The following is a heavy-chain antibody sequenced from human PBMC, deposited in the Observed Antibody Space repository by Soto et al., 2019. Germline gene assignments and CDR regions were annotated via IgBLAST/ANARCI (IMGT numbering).Heavy chain of an antibody. D-gene: IGHD4-17*01. Sequence: GASVKVSCKASGYTFTSYAMHWVRQAPGQRLEWMGWINAGNGNTKYSQKFQGRVTITRDTSASTAYMELSSLRSEDTAVYYCARELHGDYYFDYWGQGTLVTVSS. CDR1: GYTFTSYA. CDR2: INAGNGNT. V-gene: IGHV1-3*01. CDR3: ARELHGDYYFDY. J-gene: IGHJ4*02.